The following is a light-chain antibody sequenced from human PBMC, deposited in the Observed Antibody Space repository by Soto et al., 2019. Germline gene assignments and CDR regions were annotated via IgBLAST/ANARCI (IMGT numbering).Light chain of an antibody. J-gene: IGLJ2*01. Sequence: QSALTQPASVSGSPGQSITISCTGTSSGVGGYNYVSWYQQHPGKAPKLMIYDVSNRPSGVSNRFSGSKSGNTASLTISGLQAEDEADYYCSSYTSSSTSHVVFGGGTKLTVL. V-gene: IGLV2-14*01. CDR2: DVS. CDR3: SSYTSSSTSHVV. CDR1: SSGVGGYNY.